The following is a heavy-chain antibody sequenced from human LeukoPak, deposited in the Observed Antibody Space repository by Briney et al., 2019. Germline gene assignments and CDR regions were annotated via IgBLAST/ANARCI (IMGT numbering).Heavy chain of an antibody. Sequence: PGGSLRLSCAASGFTFSSYAMNWVRQAPGKGLEWVSGISGSGGSTYYADSVKGRFTISRDNSKNTLYLQMNSLRAEDTAVYYCARDQSGSYNCPEFDYWGQGTLVTVSS. V-gene: IGHV3-23*01. CDR3: ARDQSGSYNCPEFDY. CDR2: ISGSGGST. CDR1: GFTFSSYA. D-gene: IGHD1-26*01. J-gene: IGHJ4*02.